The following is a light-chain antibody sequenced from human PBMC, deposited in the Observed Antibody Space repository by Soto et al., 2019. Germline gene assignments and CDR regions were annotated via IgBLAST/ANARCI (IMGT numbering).Light chain of an antibody. V-gene: IGKV3-15*01. CDR2: GAS. Sequence: EIVLTQSPGTLSLSPGEGATLSCRASQSVGNNLAWYQHKAGQAPRLLIYGASTRATGVPARFSGSESGTDFTLTISGLQSEDFAIYYCQQYSNWPRGTFGQGTKVDIK. J-gene: IGKJ1*01. CDR3: QQYSNWPRGT. CDR1: QSVGNN.